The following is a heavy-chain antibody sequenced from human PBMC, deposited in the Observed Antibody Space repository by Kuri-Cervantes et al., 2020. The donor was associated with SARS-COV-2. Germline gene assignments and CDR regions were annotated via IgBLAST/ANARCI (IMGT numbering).Heavy chain of an antibody. CDR3: ARQGYCSGGSCYSGAMDV. CDR1: GYTFTSYY. D-gene: IGHD2-15*01. V-gene: IGHV1-46*01. Sequence: GGSLRVSCKASGYTFTSYYMHWVRQAPGQGLEWMGIINPSGGSTSYAQKFQGRVTMTRDTSTSTVYMELSSLRSEDTAVYYCARQGYCSGGSCYSGAMDVWGQGTTVTVSS. J-gene: IGHJ6*02. CDR2: INPSGGST.